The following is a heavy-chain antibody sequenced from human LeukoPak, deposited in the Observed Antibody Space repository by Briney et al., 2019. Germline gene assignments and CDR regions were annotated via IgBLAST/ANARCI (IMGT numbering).Heavy chain of an antibody. J-gene: IGHJ4*02. CDR1: GYTFTSYY. CDR2: INPSGGST. D-gene: IGHD1-1*01. Sequence: ASVKVSCKASGYTFTSYYMHWVRQAPGQGLEWMGIINPSGGSTSYAQKFQGRVTMTRDMSTSTVYMEQSSLRSEDTAVYYCARETGTHFDYWGRGTLVTVSS. CDR3: ARETGTHFDY. V-gene: IGHV1-46*01.